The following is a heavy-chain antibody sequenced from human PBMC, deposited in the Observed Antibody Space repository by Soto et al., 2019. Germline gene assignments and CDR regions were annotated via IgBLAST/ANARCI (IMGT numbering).Heavy chain of an antibody. CDR2: ISGSGGGNL. CDR1: GFTFGNYA. J-gene: IGHJ4*02. CDR3: AKARHSGTWYNFDF. D-gene: IGHD1-26*01. V-gene: IGHV3-23*01. Sequence: LRLSCAGSGFTFGNYAMSWVRQAPGKGLEWVSGISGSGGGNLYYADSVKGRFTISRDNSKNTLYLQMNSLRAEDTAVYYCAKARHSGTWYNFDFWGQGTLVTVSS.